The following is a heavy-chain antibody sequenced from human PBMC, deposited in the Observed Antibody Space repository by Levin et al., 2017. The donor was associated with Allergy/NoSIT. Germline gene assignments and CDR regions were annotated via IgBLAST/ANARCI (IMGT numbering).Heavy chain of an antibody. CDR3: ARDRRWGWLRRLTWYFDL. J-gene: IGHJ2*01. Sequence: SETLSLTCAVSGGSISSSNWWSWVRQPPGKGLEWIGEIYHSGSTNYNPSLKSRATISVDTSKNQFSLKLSSVTAAATAVYYWARDRRWGWLRRLTWYFDLWGRGTLVTVSS. CDR2: IYHSGST. V-gene: IGHV4-4*02. CDR1: GGSISSSNW. D-gene: IGHD5-12*01.